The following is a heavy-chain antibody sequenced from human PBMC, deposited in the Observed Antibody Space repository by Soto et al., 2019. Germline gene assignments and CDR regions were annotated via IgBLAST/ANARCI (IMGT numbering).Heavy chain of an antibody. V-gene: IGHV1-18*01. CDR3: ARGRIVASIHDAFEI. CDR1: GYPFTSYG. Sequence: QGHLLQSGDEVKTPGASVRVSCRASGYPFTSYGISWVRQAPGQGLEWVAWISAYNGNRDTAQKFQRRVTMTLDTSTATAHMELGDLTSADTGVYYCARGRIVASIHDAFEIWGQGTKVTVSS. J-gene: IGHJ3*02. D-gene: IGHD5-12*01. CDR2: ISAYNGNR.